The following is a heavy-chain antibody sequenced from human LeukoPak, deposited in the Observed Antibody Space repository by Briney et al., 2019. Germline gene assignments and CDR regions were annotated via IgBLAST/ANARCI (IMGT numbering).Heavy chain of an antibody. Sequence: ASVTVSCKASGYTFTGYYMHWVRQAPGQGLELMGWINPNSGGTNYAQKFQGRVTMTRDTSISTAYMELSRLRSDDTAVYYCARAAPTLGNPEDYWGQGTLVTVSS. V-gene: IGHV1-2*02. D-gene: IGHD4-23*01. CDR1: GYTFTGYY. J-gene: IGHJ4*02. CDR3: ARAAPTLGNPEDY. CDR2: INPNSGGT.